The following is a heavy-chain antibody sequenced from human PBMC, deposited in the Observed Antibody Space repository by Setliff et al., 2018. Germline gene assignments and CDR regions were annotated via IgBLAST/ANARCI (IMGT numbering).Heavy chain of an antibody. CDR1: GYTFTSYY. V-gene: IGHV1-46*01. Sequence: ASVKVSCKASGYTFTSYYMHWLRQAPGQGLEWMGIINPSGGSTSYAQKFQGRVTMTRDTSVSTVYMELNSLRSDDTAVYYCVRAGFDAISNGLDYWGQGTLVTVSS. CDR2: INPSGGST. CDR3: VRAGFDAISNGLDY. D-gene: IGHD3-3*01. J-gene: IGHJ4*02.